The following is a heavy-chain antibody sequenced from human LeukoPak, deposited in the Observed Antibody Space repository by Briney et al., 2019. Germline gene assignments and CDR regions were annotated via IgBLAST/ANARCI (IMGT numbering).Heavy chain of an antibody. CDR3: ARDRYYSMDV. Sequence: GGSLRLSCAASGFTFSSYWMHWVRQAPGKGLVWVSLIKSDGSSTIYADSVKGRFTISRDNAKNTLYLQMNSLRAEDSAVYYCARDRYYSMDVWGQGTTVTVSS. J-gene: IGHJ6*02. CDR2: IKSDGSST. V-gene: IGHV3-74*01. CDR1: GFTFSSYW.